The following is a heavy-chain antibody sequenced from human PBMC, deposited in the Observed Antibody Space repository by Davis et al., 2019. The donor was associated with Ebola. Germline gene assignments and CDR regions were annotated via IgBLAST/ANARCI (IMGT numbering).Heavy chain of an antibody. CDR2: INAGNGNT. CDR1: GYTFTSYA. D-gene: IGHD1-26*01. J-gene: IGHJ4*02. V-gene: IGHV1-3*01. CDR3: ARGLRGSYLDY. Sequence: ASVKVSCKASGYTFTSYAMHWVRQAPGQRLEWMGWINAGNGNTKYSQKFQGRVTMTRDTSTSTVYMELSSLRSEDTAVYYCARGLRGSYLDYWGQGTLVTVSS.